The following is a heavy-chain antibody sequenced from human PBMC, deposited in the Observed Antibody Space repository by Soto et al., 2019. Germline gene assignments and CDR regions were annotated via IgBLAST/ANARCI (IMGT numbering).Heavy chain of an antibody. CDR2: INHSGST. Sequence: SETLSLTCAVYGGSFSGYYWSWIRQPPGKGLEWIGEINHSGSTNYNPSLKSRVTISVDTSKNQFSLKLSSVTAADTAVYYCARKDYPVDYWGQGTLVTVSS. CDR1: GGSFSGYY. J-gene: IGHJ4*02. D-gene: IGHD3-16*01. CDR3: ARKDYPVDY. V-gene: IGHV4-34*01.